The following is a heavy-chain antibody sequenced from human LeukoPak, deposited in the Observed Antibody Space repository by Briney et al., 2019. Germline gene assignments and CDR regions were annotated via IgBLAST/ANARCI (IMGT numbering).Heavy chain of an antibody. Sequence: ASVKVSCKASGYTFTSYDINWVRQATGQGLEWMGWMNPNSGNTGYAQKFQGRVTMTRNTSISTAYMELSSLRSEDTAVYYCARSNGRRVGYHDILTGYYHGWFDPWGKGTLVTVSS. CDR1: GYTFTSYD. CDR2: MNPNSGNT. V-gene: IGHV1-8*01. D-gene: IGHD3-9*01. CDR3: ARSNGRRVGYHDILTGYYHGWFDP. J-gene: IGHJ5*02.